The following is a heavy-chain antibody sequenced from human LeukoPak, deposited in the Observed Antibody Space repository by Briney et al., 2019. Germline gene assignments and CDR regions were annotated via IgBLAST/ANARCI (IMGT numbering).Heavy chain of an antibody. CDR2: IYYSGST. V-gene: IGHV4-39*01. Sequence: PSETLSLTCTVSGGSISSSSYYWGWIRQPPGKGLEWIGDIYYSGSTYYNPSLKSRVTMSVDTSKNHFSLKLSSVTAADTAVYYCARREGYSFGYDYRGQGTLVTVSS. J-gene: IGHJ4*02. D-gene: IGHD5-18*01. CDR3: ARREGYSFGYDY. CDR1: GGSISSSSYY.